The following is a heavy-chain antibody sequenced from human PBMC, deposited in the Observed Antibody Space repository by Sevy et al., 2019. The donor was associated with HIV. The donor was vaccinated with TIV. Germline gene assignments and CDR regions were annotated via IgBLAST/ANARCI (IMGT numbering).Heavy chain of an antibody. J-gene: IGHJ6*02. Sequence: GGSLRLSCAASGFTFSSYAMHWVRQAPGKGLEWVAVISYDGSNKYYADSVKGRFTISRDNSKNTLYLQMNSLRAEDXXVYYCARDRGSTVTTRYYYYYGMDVWGQGTTVTVSS. CDR3: ARDRGSTVTTRYYYYYGMDV. D-gene: IGHD4-17*01. CDR1: GFTFSSYA. CDR2: ISYDGSNK. V-gene: IGHV3-30*04.